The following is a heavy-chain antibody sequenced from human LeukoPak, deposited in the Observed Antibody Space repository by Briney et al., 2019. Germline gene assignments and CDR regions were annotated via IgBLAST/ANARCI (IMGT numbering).Heavy chain of an antibody. D-gene: IGHD3-10*01. CDR1: GYTFTSYG. CDR3: ARAGVTMVRGVIDY. V-gene: IGHV1-18*01. CDR2: ISAYNGNT. J-gene: IGHJ4*02. Sequence: GSEKVSCKASGYTFTSYGISWVRQAPGQGLEWMGWISAYNGNTNYAQKLQGRVTMTTDTSTSTAYMELRSLRSDDTAVYYCARAGVTMVRGVIDYWGQGTLVTVSS.